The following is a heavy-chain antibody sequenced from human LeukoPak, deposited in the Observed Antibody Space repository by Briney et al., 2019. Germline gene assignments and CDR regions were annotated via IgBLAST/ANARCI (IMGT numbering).Heavy chain of an antibody. V-gene: IGHV3-30*18. CDR1: GFTFSSYG. D-gene: IGHD5-18*01. Sequence: GRSLRLSCAASGFTFSSYGMHWVRQAPGKGLEWVAVISSDGSDKYYADSVKGRFTISRDNSKNTLYLQMNSLRAEDTAVYYCAKDRAWIQLWNDWGQGTLVTVSS. CDR2: ISSDGSDK. J-gene: IGHJ4*02. CDR3: AKDRAWIQLWND.